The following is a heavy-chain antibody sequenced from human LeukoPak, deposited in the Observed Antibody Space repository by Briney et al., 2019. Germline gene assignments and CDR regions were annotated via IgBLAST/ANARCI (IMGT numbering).Heavy chain of an antibody. V-gene: IGHV1-3*01. CDR3: ARSTCGSTSCLYYYYYGMDV. CDR1: GYTFTSYA. CDR2: INAGNGNT. D-gene: IGHD2-2*01. Sequence: GASVKVSCKASGYTFTSYAMHWVRQAPGQRLEWMGWINAGNGNTKYSQKYQGRVTITRDTSASTAYTELSSLRSEDTAVYYCARSTCGSTSCLYYYYYGMDVWGQGTTVTVSS. J-gene: IGHJ6*02.